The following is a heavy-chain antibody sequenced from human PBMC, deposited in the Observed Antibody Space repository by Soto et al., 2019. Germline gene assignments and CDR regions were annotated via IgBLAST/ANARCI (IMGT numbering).Heavy chain of an antibody. CDR2: IWYDGSNK. V-gene: IGHV3-33*01. J-gene: IGHJ4*02. CDR1: GFTFSSYG. Sequence: GGSLRLSCAASGFTFSSYGMHWVRQAPGKGLEWVAVIWYDGSNKYYADSVKGRFTISRDNSKNTLYLQMNSLRAEDTAVYYCAREWADGDYTLYYFDYWGQGTLVTVSS. D-gene: IGHD4-17*01. CDR3: AREWADGDYTLYYFDY.